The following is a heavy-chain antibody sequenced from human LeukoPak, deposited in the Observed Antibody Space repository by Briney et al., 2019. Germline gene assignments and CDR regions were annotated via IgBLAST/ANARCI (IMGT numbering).Heavy chain of an antibody. D-gene: IGHD5-18*01. V-gene: IGHV3-48*01. CDR2: ISSTSSTI. CDR3: ARGNRIQLWSPNPNYYYYYMDV. Sequence: GGSLRLSCAASGLTFSSYSMNWVRQAPGKGLEWVSYISSTSSTIYYADSVKGRFTISRDNAKNSLYLQMNSLRAEDTAVYYCARGNRIQLWSPNPNYYYYYMDVWGKGTTVTVSS. J-gene: IGHJ6*03. CDR1: GLTFSSYS.